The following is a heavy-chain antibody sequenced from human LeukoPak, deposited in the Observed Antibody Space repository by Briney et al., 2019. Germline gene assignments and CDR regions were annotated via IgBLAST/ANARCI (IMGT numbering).Heavy chain of an antibody. CDR3: ARVSAAAGRHYYYGMDV. D-gene: IGHD6-13*01. CDR2: INPNSGGT. J-gene: IGHJ6*02. V-gene: IGHV1-2*02. Sequence: ASVKVSCKASGYTFTGYYMHWVRQAPGQGLEWMGWINPNSGGTNYAQKFQGRVTMTRDTSISTAYMELSRLRSDDTAVYYCARVSAAAGRHYYYGMDVWGQGTTVTVSS. CDR1: GYTFTGYY.